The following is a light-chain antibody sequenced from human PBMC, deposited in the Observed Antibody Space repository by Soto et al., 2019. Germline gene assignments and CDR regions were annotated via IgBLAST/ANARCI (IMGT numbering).Light chain of an antibody. J-gene: IGLJ2*01. CDR1: SSDIGAYNY. CDR3: SSYAGSNNVV. CDR2: KVS. V-gene: IGLV2-8*01. Sequence: QSVLTQPPSASGSPGQSVTISCTGTSSDIGAYNYVSWYQQHPGKAPKLMISKVSKRPSGVPDRFSGSKSGNTASLTVSGLQAEDEADYYCSSYAGSNNVVFGGGTKVTVL.